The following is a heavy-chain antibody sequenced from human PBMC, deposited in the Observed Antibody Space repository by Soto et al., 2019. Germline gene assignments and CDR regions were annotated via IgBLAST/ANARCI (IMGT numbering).Heavy chain of an antibody. Sequence: PGGSLRLSCAASGFTFSSYRMNWVRQAPGKGLEWLSYISSGSGTIYYADSVKGRFTISRDNAKNSLYLQMNSLRDEDTAVYYCARPQYCSGGTCYLDYWGQGTLVTVS. J-gene: IGHJ4*02. V-gene: IGHV3-48*02. D-gene: IGHD2-15*01. CDR3: ARPQYCSGGTCYLDY. CDR1: GFTFSSYR. CDR2: ISSGSGTI.